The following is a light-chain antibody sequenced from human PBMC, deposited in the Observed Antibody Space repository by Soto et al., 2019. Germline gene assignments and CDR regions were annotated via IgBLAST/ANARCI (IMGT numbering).Light chain of an antibody. Sequence: EIVMTQSPATLSASPGERATLSCRASQSVNNNLAWYQQKPGQAPRLLIYSASTRATGISAVFSGSGSGSEFTLTISSLQSEDFAVYYCQQYNNWPLTFGLGTKVEIK. CDR3: QQYNNWPLT. J-gene: IGKJ1*01. V-gene: IGKV3-15*01. CDR1: QSVNNN. CDR2: SAS.